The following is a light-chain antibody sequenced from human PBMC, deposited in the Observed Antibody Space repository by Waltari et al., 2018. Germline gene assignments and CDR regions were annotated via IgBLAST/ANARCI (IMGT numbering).Light chain of an antibody. Sequence: QLVLTQSPSASASLGASVKLTCTLSSGHSSNVIAWLQQQPEKGPRYLMKVNSAGSHSKGDKIPDRFSGSSSGTEHSLTIFSLQSEDEADYYCQTGGHGTGVFGGGTKLTVL. CDR1: SGHSSNV. J-gene: IGLJ3*02. CDR3: QTGGHGTGV. V-gene: IGLV4-69*01. CDR2: VNSAGSH.